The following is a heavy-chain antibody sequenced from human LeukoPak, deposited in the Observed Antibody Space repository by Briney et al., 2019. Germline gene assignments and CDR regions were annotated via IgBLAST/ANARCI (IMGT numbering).Heavy chain of an antibody. Sequence: VKPGGSLRLSCAASGFIFSDYYMSWIRQAPGKGLEWVSYISSSRSYTKYADSVKGRFTISRDNSKNTLYLQMNSLRAEDTAVYYCAKRGADSGGNSALVAFDIWGQGTLVTVSS. CDR2: ISSSRSYT. V-gene: IGHV3-11*03. J-gene: IGHJ3*02. D-gene: IGHD4-23*01. CDR3: AKRGADSGGNSALVAFDI. CDR1: GFIFSDYY.